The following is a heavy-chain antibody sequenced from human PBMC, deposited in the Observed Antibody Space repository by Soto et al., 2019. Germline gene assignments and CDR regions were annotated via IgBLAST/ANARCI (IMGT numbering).Heavy chain of an antibody. J-gene: IGHJ3*01. CDR1: GFTFNSYN. D-gene: IGHD6-13*01. V-gene: IGHV3-33*01. CDR2: IWFDGSKR. CDR3: ERDLYSTYPSDAFNV. Sequence: PGGSLRLSCVASGFTFNSYNMHWVRQAPGKGLEWVAMIWFDGSKRYYVDSVQGRFTISRDNSQNTLYLQMKGLRADDTAVYHWERDLYSTYPSDAFNVWGQGTLVTVSS.